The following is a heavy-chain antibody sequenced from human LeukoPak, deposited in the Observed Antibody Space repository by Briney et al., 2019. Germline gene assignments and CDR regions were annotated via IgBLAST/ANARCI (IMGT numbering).Heavy chain of an antibody. CDR1: GYTFSSYG. V-gene: IGHV1-18*01. CDR3: ARVSPDGSGTYYNDSPDY. CDR2: ISAYNGNT. Sequence: GASVKVSCKASGYTFSSYGISWVRQAPGQGLEWMGWISAYNGNTNYRQKLQGRVTMTTDTSTSTAYMDLRSLRSDDTAIYYCARVSPDGSGTYYNDSPDYWGQGTLVTVSS. D-gene: IGHD3-10*01. J-gene: IGHJ4*02.